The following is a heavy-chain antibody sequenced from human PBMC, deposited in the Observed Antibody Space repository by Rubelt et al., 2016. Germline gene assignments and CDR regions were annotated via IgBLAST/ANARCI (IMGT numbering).Heavy chain of an antibody. J-gene: IGHJ6*02. D-gene: IGHD5-12*01. CDR1: GFTFSDYY. CDR3: ARVLGDIVATYGALIYYGMDV. CDR2: ISSSSSYT. Sequence: QLVESGGGLVKPGGSLRLSCAASGFTFSDYYMSWIRQAPGKGLEWVSYISSSSSYTNYADSVKGRFTISRDNAKNSLYLQMNSLRAEDTAVYYCARVLGDIVATYGALIYYGMDVWGQGTTVTVSS. V-gene: IGHV3-11*06.